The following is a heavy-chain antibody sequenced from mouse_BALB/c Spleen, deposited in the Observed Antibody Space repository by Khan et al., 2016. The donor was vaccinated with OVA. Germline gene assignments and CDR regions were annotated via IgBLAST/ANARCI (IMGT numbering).Heavy chain of an antibody. Sequence: QIQFLQSGAELAKPGASVKMSCKASGYTFTTYWMHWVKQRPGQGLEWIGYINPTSGYTDYNEKFKDRATLSADKSSSTAYMQLSSLTSEDSAVYYCTRDRIDYWGQGTTLTVSS. CDR2: INPTSGYT. CDR1: GYTFTTYW. V-gene: IGHV1-7*01. CDR3: TRDRIDY. J-gene: IGHJ2*01.